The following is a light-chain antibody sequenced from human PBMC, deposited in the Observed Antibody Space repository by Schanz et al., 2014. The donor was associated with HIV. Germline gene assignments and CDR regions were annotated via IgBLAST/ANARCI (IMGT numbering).Light chain of an antibody. CDR2: EGS. CDR3: CSYGGSSVV. Sequence: QSALTQPASVSGSPGQSITISCTGPSSDVGSYNLVSWYQQHPGKAPKLMIYEGSKRPSGVSNRVSGSKSGNTASLTISGLQAEDEGKYNCCSYGGSSVVFGGGTKLTVL. V-gene: IGLV2-23*01. J-gene: IGLJ2*01. CDR1: SSDVGSYNL.